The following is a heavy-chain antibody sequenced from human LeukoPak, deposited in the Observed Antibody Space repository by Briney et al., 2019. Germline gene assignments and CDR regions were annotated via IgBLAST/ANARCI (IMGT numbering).Heavy chain of an antibody. CDR3: ARDYPYYDILTGYYFPSVHGMDV. V-gene: IGHV1-18*01. Sequence: GESLKISCKGSGYSFTSYGISWVRQAPGQGLEWMGWISAYNGNTNYAQKLQGRVTMTTDTSTSTAYMELRSLRSDDTAVYYCARDYPYYDILTGYYFPSVHGMDVWGQGTTVTVSS. CDR2: ISAYNGNT. D-gene: IGHD3-9*01. J-gene: IGHJ6*02. CDR1: GYSFTSYG.